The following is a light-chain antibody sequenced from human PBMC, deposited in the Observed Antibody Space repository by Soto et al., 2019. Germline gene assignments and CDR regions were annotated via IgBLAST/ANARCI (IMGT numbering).Light chain of an antibody. V-gene: IGKV4-1*01. Sequence: DIVMTQSPDSLAVSLGESATINCKSSQSVLYNSNNKNYLAWYQQKPRQPPKLLIYWASTRESGVPDRFSGSGSGTDFTLTISSLQAEDVAVYYCQQYYSTPLTFVGGTKVEIK. CDR2: WAS. CDR3: QQYYSTPLT. CDR1: QSVLYNSNNKNY. J-gene: IGKJ4*01.